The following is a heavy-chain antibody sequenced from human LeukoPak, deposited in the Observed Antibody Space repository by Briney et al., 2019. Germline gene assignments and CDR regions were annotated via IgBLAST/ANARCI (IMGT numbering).Heavy chain of an antibody. D-gene: IGHD5-24*01. J-gene: IGHJ4*02. CDR3: ARERDGYNLFDY. Sequence: GGSLRLSCAASGFTFSSYSMNWVRQAPGKGLEWVSSISSSSSYIYYADSVKGRFTISRDNAKNSLYLQMNSLRAEDTAVYYCARERDGYNLFDYWGQGTLVTVSS. CDR1: GFTFSSYS. V-gene: IGHV3-21*01. CDR2: ISSSSSYI.